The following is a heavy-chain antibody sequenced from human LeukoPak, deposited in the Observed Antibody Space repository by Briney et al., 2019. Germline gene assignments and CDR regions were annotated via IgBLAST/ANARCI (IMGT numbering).Heavy chain of an antibody. V-gene: IGHV3-23*01. CDR1: GFTFSDYW. D-gene: IGHD3-22*01. Sequence: GGSLRLSCAASGFTFSDYWMSWVRQTPGKGLEWVSAISGSGGSTYYADSVKGRFTISRDNSKNTLYLQMNSLRAEDTAVYYCAKDHYYDSSGYPSPFDYWGQGTLVTVSS. CDR3: AKDHYYDSSGYPSPFDY. CDR2: ISGSGGST. J-gene: IGHJ4*02.